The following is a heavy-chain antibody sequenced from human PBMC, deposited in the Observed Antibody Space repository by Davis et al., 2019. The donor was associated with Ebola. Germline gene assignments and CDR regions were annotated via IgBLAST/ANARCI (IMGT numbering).Heavy chain of an antibody. Sequence: SVKVSCKASGGTFSSYAISWVRQAPGQGLEWMGGIIPIFGTANYAQKFQGRVTISRDTSASTAYMELSSLRSEDTAVYYCARISAQLVDYWGQGTLVTVSS. CDR2: IIPIFGTA. CDR1: GGTFSSYA. D-gene: IGHD2-2*01. J-gene: IGHJ4*02. CDR3: ARISAQLVDY. V-gene: IGHV1-69*05.